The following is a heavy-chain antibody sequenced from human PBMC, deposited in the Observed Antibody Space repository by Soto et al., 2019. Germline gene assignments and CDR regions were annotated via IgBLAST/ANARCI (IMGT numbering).Heavy chain of an antibody. D-gene: IGHD3-3*01. CDR1: GYTFTSYY. CDR2: INPSGGST. CDR3: ARDRKDFWSGYSGYYYYGMDV. V-gene: IGHV1-46*01. J-gene: IGHJ6*02. Sequence: GVSVKVSCKASGYTFTSYYMHWVRQAPGQGLEWKGIINPSGGSTSYAQKFQGRVTMTRDTSTSTVYMELSSLRSEDTAVYYCARDRKDFWSGYSGYYYYGMDVWGQGTTVTVSS.